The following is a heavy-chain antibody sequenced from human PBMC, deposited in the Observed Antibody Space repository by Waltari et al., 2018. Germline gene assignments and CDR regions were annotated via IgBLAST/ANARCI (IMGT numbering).Heavy chain of an antibody. CDR1: GFSFSSYG. V-gene: IGHV3-33*01. J-gene: IGHJ3*02. CDR2: VWYDGSNQ. D-gene: IGHD3-10*01. Sequence: QVQLVESGGGVVRPGKSLKLSCVASGFSFSSYGMHWVRQAPGKGLEWGAVVWYDGSNQYYADSVKGRFTISRDNSKNTLYLQVNSLRAEDTAVYYCTRDISGRTAFDIWGQGTMVTVSS. CDR3: TRDISGRTAFDI.